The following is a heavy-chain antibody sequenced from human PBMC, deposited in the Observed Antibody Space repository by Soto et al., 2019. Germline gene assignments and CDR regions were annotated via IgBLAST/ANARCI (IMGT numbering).Heavy chain of an antibody. CDR1: GYTFTGYY. CDR3: ARSSGYSYGFNFDY. V-gene: IGHV1-2*04. J-gene: IGHJ4*02. D-gene: IGHD5-18*01. Sequence: QVPLVQSGAEVKKPGASVKVSCKASGYTFTGYYMHWVRQAPGQGLEWMGWINPNSGGTNYAQKFQGWVTMTRDTSISTAYMELSRLRSDDTAVYYCARSSGYSYGFNFDYWGQGTLVTVSS. CDR2: INPNSGGT.